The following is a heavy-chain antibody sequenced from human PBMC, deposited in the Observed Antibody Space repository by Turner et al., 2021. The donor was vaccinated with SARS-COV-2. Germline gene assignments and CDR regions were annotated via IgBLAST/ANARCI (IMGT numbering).Heavy chain of an antibody. Sequence: QVQLQESGPGLVKPSETLSLTCTVSGGSISSYYWSWIRQPPGKGLEWIGYIYYSGSINYNPSLKSRVTISVDTSKNQFSLKLSSVTAADTAVYYCARGFDYWGQGTLVTVSS. CDR2: IYYSGSI. V-gene: IGHV4-59*01. J-gene: IGHJ4*02. CDR3: ARGFDY. CDR1: GGSISSYY.